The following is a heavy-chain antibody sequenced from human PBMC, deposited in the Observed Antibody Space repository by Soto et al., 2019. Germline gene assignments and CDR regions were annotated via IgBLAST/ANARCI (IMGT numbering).Heavy chain of an antibody. Sequence: QVQLVQSGAEVKKPGSSVKVSCKASGGTFSSYAISWVRQAPGQGLVWMGGIIPSFGTANYAPKFQGRVTITADESTSTAYMELSSLRSEDTAVYYCARDLNYDCSGYYYCAFDIWGQGTMVTVSS. CDR1: GGTFSSYA. CDR3: ARDLNYDCSGYYYCAFDI. CDR2: IIPSFGTA. J-gene: IGHJ3*02. D-gene: IGHD3-22*01. V-gene: IGHV1-69*01.